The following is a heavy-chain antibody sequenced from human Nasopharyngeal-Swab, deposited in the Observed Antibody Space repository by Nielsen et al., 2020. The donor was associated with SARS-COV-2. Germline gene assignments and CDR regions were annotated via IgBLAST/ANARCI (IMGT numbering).Heavy chain of an antibody. J-gene: IGHJ4*02. CDR2: IRSKANSYAT. V-gene: IGHV3-73*01. Sequence: GGSLRLSCAASGFTFSGSAMHWVRQASGKGLEWVGRIRSKANSYATAYAASVKGRFTISRDDSKNTAYLQMNSLKTEDTAVYYCTRLGSGWSGDYWGQGTLVTVSS. CDR3: TRLGSGWSGDY. CDR1: GFTFSGSA. D-gene: IGHD6-19*01.